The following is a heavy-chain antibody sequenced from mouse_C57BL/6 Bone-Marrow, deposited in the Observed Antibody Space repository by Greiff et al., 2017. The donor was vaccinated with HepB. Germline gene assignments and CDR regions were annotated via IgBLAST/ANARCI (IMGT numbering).Heavy chain of an antibody. CDR1: GFTFSDFS. CDR3: AREAFPYAMDY. V-gene: IGHV7-1*01. Sequence: EVQVVESGGGLVQSGRSLRLSCATSGFTFSDFSMEWVRQAPGKGLEWIAASRNKANDYTTEYSASVKGRFIVSRDTSQSILYLQMNALRAEDTAIYYCAREAFPYAMDYWGQGTSVTVSS. CDR2: SRNKANDYTT. J-gene: IGHJ4*01.